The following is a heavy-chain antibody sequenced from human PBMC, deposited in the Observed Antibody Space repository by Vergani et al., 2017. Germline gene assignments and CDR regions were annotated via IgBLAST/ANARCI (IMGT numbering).Heavy chain of an antibody. V-gene: IGHV4-59*01. CDR2: IYYSGST. D-gene: IGHD2-15*01. CDR3: AREYCSGGSCYTSWFDP. CDR1: GGSISSYY. J-gene: IGHJ5*02. Sequence: QVQLQESGPGLVKPSETLSLTCTVSGGSISSYYWSWIRQPPGKGLEWIWYIYYSGSTNYNPSLKSRVTISVDTSKNQFSLKLSSVTAADTAVYYCAREYCSGGSCYTSWFDPWGQGTLVTVSS.